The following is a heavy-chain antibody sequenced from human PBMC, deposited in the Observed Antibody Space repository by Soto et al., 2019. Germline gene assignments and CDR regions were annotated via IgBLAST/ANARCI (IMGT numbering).Heavy chain of an antibody. Sequence: PSETLSLTCTVSGDPISNYFWSWIRKPAGKGLEYIGRMYITGSTDYNPSLKRRVTMSFDTARNQFSLKMTTVTAADTAVYYCARVSGLVVVPAAAPTSPSFGLDVWGQGTSVTVSS. D-gene: IGHD2-2*01. V-gene: IGHV4-4*07. J-gene: IGHJ6*02. CDR1: GDPISNYF. CDR3: ARVSGLVVVPAAAPTSPSFGLDV. CDR2: MYITGST.